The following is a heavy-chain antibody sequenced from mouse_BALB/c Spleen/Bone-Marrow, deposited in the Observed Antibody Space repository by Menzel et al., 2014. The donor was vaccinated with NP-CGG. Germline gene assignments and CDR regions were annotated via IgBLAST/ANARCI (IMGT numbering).Heavy chain of an antibody. CDR2: IDPENGNT. Sequence: EVQLQQSGAELVRPGALVKLSCKASGFNIKDYYMHWVKQRPEQGLEWIGWIDPENGNTIYDPKFQGKASITADTSSNTAYLQLSSRTSEDTAVYYCASGYYGSSPYWYFDVWGAGTTVTVSS. D-gene: IGHD1-1*01. V-gene: IGHV14-1*02. CDR3: ASGYYGSSPYWYFDV. CDR1: GFNIKDYY. J-gene: IGHJ1*01.